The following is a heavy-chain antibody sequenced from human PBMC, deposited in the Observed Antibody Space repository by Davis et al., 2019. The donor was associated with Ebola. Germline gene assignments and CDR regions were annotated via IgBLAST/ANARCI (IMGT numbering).Heavy chain of an antibody. V-gene: IGHV3-23*01. J-gene: IGHJ1*01. CDR1: GFTFSSYA. CDR3: AKSRIGSGFH. D-gene: IGHD6-19*01. Sequence: GESLKISCAASGFTFSSYAMSWVRQAPGKGLEWVSAISGSGGSTYYADSVKGRFTISSDNSKNTLYLQMNSMRAEDTAVYYCAKSRIGSGFHWGQGTLATVSS. CDR2: ISGSGGST.